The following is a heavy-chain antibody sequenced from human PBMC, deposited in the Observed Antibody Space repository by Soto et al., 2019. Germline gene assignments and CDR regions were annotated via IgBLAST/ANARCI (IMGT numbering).Heavy chain of an antibody. CDR2: IYYSGST. CDR3: ARERPKGYYYYGMDV. CDR1: GGSISSYY. J-gene: IGHJ6*02. Sequence: QVQLQESGPGLVKPSETLSLTCTVSGGSISSYYWSWIRQPPGKGLEWIGYIYYSGSTNYNPSLKSRVTISLDTSTKQFSLKLRSVTAADTAVYYCARERPKGYYYYGMDVWGQGTTVTVSS. V-gene: IGHV4-59*01.